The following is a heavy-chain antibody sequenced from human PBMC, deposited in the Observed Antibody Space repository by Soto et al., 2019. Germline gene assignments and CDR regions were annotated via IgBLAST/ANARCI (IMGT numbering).Heavy chain of an antibody. Sequence: ESGGGLVKPGGSLRLSCAASGFTFSSYSMNWVRQAPGKGLEWVSSISSSSSYIYYADSVKGRFTISRDNAKNSLYLQMNSLRAEDTAVYYCARDRLSDIVVVVEDAFDIWGQGTMVTVSS. CDR1: GFTFSSYS. CDR3: ARDRLSDIVVVVEDAFDI. CDR2: ISSSSSYI. J-gene: IGHJ3*02. D-gene: IGHD2-15*01. V-gene: IGHV3-21*01.